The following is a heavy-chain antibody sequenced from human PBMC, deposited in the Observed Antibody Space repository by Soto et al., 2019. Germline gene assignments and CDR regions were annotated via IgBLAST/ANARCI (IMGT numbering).Heavy chain of an antibody. CDR1: GFTFSSYI. V-gene: IGHV3-48*02. CDR3: ATSLYGGNSGPYYFDY. Sequence: EVQLVESGGGLVQPGGSLRLSCAASGFTFSSYIMNWVRQAPGKGLEWVSYISSSSSTIYYADSVKGRFTISRDNAKNSLYLQMNSLRDEDTAVYYCATSLYGGNSGPYYFDYWGQGTLVTVSS. D-gene: IGHD2-21*02. CDR2: ISSSSSTI. J-gene: IGHJ4*02.